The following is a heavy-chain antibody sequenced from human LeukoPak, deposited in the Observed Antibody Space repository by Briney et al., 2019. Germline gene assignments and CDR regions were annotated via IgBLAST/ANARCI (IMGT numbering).Heavy chain of an antibody. D-gene: IGHD3-22*01. J-gene: IGHJ4*02. CDR3: ATLGGLYYESHGYPDFDH. CDR2: INQNGST. Sequence: SETLSLTCTVSGGSLSPYYWSWIRQPPGGVLEWLGEINQNGSTNYNPSLKSRVTISVEKFKNQFSLKLTSVTAAATAVYYCATLGGLYYESHGYPDFDHWGQGTLVTVSS. V-gene: IGHV4-34*01. CDR1: GGSLSPYY.